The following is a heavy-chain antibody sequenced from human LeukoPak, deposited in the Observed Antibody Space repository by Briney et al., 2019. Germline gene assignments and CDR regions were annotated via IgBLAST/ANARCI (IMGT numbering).Heavy chain of an antibody. CDR2: IYNSGST. D-gene: IGHD1-26*01. CDR3: ARSSSGNYFDY. CDR1: GYSISNTYY. Sequence: SETLSLTCAVSGYSISNTYYWGWIRQPPGKELEWIGSIYNSGSTHYNPSLKSRVTISVDTSKNQFSLKLTSVTAADTAVYYCARSSSGNYFDYWGQGTLVTVSS. V-gene: IGHV4-38-2*01. J-gene: IGHJ4*02.